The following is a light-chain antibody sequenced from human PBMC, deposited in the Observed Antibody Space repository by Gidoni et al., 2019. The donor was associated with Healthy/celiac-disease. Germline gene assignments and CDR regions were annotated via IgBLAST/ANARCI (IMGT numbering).Light chain of an antibody. CDR2: DAS. J-gene: IGKJ1*01. CDR3: QQRSNWPRT. CDR1: QSVSSY. V-gene: IGKV3-11*01. Sequence: ENMMTQTPATLSLSPGERATLSCRASQSVSSYLAWYQPKPGQAPRLLIYDASNRATGLPARFSGSGSGTDFTLTISSLEPEDFAVYYCQQRSNWPRTFGQGTKVEIK.